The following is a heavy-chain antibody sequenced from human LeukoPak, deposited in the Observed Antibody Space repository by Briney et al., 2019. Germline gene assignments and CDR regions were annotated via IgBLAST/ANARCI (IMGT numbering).Heavy chain of an antibody. J-gene: IGHJ4*02. CDR3: ATYSGSYYYCDY. D-gene: IGHD1-26*01. Sequence: SVKVSXKASGGTFSSYAISWVRQAPGQGLEWMGGIIPIFGTANYAQKFQGRVTITADESTSTAYMELSSLRSEDTAVYYCATYSGSYYYCDYWGQGTLVTVSS. CDR2: IIPIFGTA. V-gene: IGHV1-69*13. CDR1: GGTFSSYA.